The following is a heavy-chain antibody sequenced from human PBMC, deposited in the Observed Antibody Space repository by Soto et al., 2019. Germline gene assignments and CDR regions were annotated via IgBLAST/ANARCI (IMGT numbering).Heavy chain of an antibody. V-gene: IGHV1-18*01. J-gene: IGHJ5*02. CDR3: ARGGYCSSTSCYLDP. CDR2: ISAYNGNT. Sequence: ASVKVSCKASGYTFTSYGISWVRQSPGQGLEWMGWISAYNGNTNYAQKLQGRVTMTTDTSTSTAYMELRSLRSDDTAVYYCARGGYCSSTSCYLDPWGQGTLVTVSS. CDR1: GYTFTSYG. D-gene: IGHD2-2*01.